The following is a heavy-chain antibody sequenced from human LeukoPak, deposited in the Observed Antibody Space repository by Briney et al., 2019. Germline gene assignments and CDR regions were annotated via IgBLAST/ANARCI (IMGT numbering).Heavy chain of an antibody. J-gene: IGHJ6*02. CDR3: AKVRRDGNYYYYYGMDV. Sequence: GGSLRLSCAASGFTFSSYGMHWVRQAPGKGLEWVAFIRYDGSNKYYADSVKGRFTISRDNSKNTLYLQMNSLRAEDTAVYYCAKVRRDGNYYYYYGMDVWGQGTTVTVSS. D-gene: IGHD1-26*01. V-gene: IGHV3-30*02. CDR2: IRYDGSNK. CDR1: GFTFSSYG.